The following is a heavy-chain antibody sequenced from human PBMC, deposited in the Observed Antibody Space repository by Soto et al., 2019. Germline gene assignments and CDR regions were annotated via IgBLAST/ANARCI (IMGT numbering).Heavy chain of an antibody. Sequence: GGSLRLSCGASGFSFSYFGMSWVRQAPGEGLEWVSTIHREGTNTHYADSVKGRFTISRDNSKDTLYLEMNSLRAEDTAIYFCAKDPSTGSADFWGQGTLVTVSS. CDR1: GFSFSYFG. V-gene: IGHV3-23*01. D-gene: IGHD3-9*01. J-gene: IGHJ4*02. CDR3: AKDPSTGSADF. CDR2: IHREGTNT.